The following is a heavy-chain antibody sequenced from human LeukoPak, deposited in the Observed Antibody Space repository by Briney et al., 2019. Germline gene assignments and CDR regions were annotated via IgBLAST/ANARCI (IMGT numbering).Heavy chain of an antibody. J-gene: IGHJ4*02. Sequence: KAGGSLRLSCAASGFTFGSYSMNWVRQAPGKGLEWVSSISSSSSYIYYADSVKGRFTISRDNAKNSLYLQMNSLRAEGTAVYYCARAPSGSYYFDYWGQGTLVTVSS. CDR3: ARAPSGSYYFDY. CDR2: ISSSSSYI. CDR1: GFTFGSYS. V-gene: IGHV3-21*01. D-gene: IGHD1-26*01.